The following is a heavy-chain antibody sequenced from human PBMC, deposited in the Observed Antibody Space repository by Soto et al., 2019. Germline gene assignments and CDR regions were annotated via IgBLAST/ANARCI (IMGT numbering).Heavy chain of an antibody. CDR2: IDPSDSYT. D-gene: IGHD2-2*01. CDR3: ARLFFLEVPAAKFGYSYGMDV. CDR1: GYSFTSYW. V-gene: IGHV5-10-1*01. J-gene: IGHJ6*02. Sequence: PGESLKISCKGSGYSFTSYWISWVRQMPGKGLEWMGRIDPSDSYTNYSPSFQGHVTISADKSISTAYLRWSSLKASDTAMYYCARLFFLEVPAAKFGYSYGMDVWGQGTRVTVSS.